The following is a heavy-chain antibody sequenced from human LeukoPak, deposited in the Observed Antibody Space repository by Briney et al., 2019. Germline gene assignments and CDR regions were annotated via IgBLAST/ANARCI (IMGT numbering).Heavy chain of an antibody. Sequence: PGGSRRLSCAASGFTFSGSAMHWVRQASGKGLEWVGRIRSKANSYATAYAASVKGRFTISRDDSKNTAYLQMNSLKTEDTAVYYCTPLHDSKVDSAPFGYWGQGTLVTVSS. J-gene: IGHJ4*02. CDR2: IRSKANSYAT. CDR1: GFTFSGSA. D-gene: IGHD3-22*01. V-gene: IGHV3-73*01. CDR3: TPLHDSKVDSAPFGY.